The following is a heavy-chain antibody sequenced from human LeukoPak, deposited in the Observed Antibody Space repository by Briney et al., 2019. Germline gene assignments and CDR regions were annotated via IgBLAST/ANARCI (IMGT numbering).Heavy chain of an antibody. J-gene: IGHJ5*02. CDR3: ARVGYSTTLPGLLGWFDP. D-gene: IGHD6-13*01. V-gene: IGHV4-59*08. CDR2: VHYSGTT. Sequence: SETLSLTCTVSDGSITNNDWSWVRQTPGKGLEFIGYVHYSGTTNYNPSLRSRVTISIDTSKNQFSLKLSSVTAADTAVYYCARVGYSTTLPGLLGWFDPWGQGTLVTVSS. CDR1: DGSITNND.